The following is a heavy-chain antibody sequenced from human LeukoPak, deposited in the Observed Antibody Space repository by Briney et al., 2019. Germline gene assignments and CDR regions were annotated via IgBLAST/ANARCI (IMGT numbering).Heavy chain of an antibody. Sequence: ASVTVSCKTSGYTFSNYDINWVRQATGQGLEWMGWMNPNSGNTGYAQKFQGRVTMTRNTAISTAYMELSSLRSEDTAVYYCARAASGWYVRYYFDYWGQGTLVTVSS. CDR3: ARAASGWYVRYYFDY. CDR1: GYTFSNYD. J-gene: IGHJ4*02. D-gene: IGHD6-19*01. V-gene: IGHV1-8*01. CDR2: MNPNSGNT.